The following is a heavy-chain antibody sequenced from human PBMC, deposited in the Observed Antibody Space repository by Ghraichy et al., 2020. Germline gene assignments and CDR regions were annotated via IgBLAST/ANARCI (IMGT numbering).Heavy chain of an antibody. D-gene: IGHD3-9*01. V-gene: IGHV5-10-1*01. J-gene: IGHJ4*02. CDR3: ATADILTGLFDY. CDR2: IDPSDSYT. CDR1: GYSFTSYW. Sequence: GSLRLSCKGSGYSFTSYWISWVRQMPGKGLEWMGRIDPSDSYTNYSPSFQGHVTISADKSISTAYLQWSSLKASDTAMYYCATADILTGLFDYWGQGTLVTVSS.